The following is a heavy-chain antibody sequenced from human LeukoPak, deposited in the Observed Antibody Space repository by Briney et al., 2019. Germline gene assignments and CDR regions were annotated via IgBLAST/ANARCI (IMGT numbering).Heavy chain of an antibody. V-gene: IGHV1-69*13. J-gene: IGHJ4*02. D-gene: IGHD4-17*01. CDR2: IIPIFGTA. Sequence: SVKVSCKASGGTFSSYAISWVRQAPGQGLEWMGGIIPIFGTANYAQKFQGRVTITADESTSTAYMELSSLRSEDTAVYYCARAISDYGGYGSFGSYEYWGQGTLVTVSS. CDR1: GGTFSSYA. CDR3: ARAISDYGGYGSFGSYEY.